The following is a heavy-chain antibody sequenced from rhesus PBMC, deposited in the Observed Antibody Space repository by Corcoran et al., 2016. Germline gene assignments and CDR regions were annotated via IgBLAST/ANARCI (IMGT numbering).Heavy chain of an antibody. CDR3: ARADSSGWYGTFDY. J-gene: IGHJ4*01. D-gene: IGHD6-31*01. Sequence: QVQLQESGPGVVKPSETLSLTCAVSGVSISSGYEWSWIRQLPGKGLDWIGYIEGGRGAPNYNPSLKDRVTISKDASKHQFSLDLSSVTAADTAVYDCARADSSGWYGTFDYWGQGVLVTVSS. V-gene: IGHV4-76*01. CDR1: GVSISSGYE. CDR2: IEGGRGAP.